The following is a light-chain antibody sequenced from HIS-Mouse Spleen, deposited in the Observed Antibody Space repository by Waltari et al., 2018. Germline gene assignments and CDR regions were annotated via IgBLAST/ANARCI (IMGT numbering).Light chain of an antibody. CDR2: DNS. CDR1: SSNIGNNY. V-gene: IGLV1-51*01. CDR3: GTWDSSLSAWV. Sequence: QSVLTQPPSVSAAPGQKVTISCSGSSSNIGNNYVSWYQQLPATAPKLLIYDNSNRPSGIPDRFSGSKSGPSATLGITGLQTGDEADYYCGTWDSSLSAWVFGGGTKLTVL. J-gene: IGLJ3*02.